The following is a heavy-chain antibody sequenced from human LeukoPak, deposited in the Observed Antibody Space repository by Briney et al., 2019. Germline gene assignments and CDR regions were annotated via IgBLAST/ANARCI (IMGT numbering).Heavy chain of an antibody. CDR1: GGSISSSNYY. V-gene: IGHV4-39*01. J-gene: IGHJ4*02. CDR2: IYYGGST. Sequence: PSETLSLTCTVSGGSISSSNYYWGWIRQPPGKGLEWIGSIYYGGSTYYNPSLKSRVTISVDTSKNQFSLNLSSVTAADTAVFYCARHRGYYDSSGDGYYFDYWGQGNLVTVSS. CDR3: ARHRGYYDSSGDGYYFDY. D-gene: IGHD3-22*01.